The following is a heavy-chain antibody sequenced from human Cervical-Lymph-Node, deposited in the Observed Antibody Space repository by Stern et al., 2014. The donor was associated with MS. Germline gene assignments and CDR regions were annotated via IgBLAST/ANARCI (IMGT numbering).Heavy chain of an antibody. CDR2: IYHNGNT. D-gene: IGHD6-6*01. J-gene: IGHJ1*01. V-gene: IGHV4-59*01. CDR3: TRDGRSSLSEYFQT. CDR1: GGSIGRYY. Sequence: QMQLQESGPGLVKPSETLSLTCTVSGGSIGRYYWSWGRQPPGKSLEWIGYIYHNGNTNYNPSLKSRVSMSVDTSKNQFSLNLTSVTAADTAVYYCTRDGRSSLSEYFQTWGQGSLVTVSS.